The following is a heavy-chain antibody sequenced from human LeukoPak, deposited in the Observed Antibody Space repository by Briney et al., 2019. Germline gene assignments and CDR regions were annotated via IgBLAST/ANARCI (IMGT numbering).Heavy chain of an antibody. CDR1: DFTFSSYW. Sequence: PGGSLRLSCAASDFTFSSYWMHWVRQAPEEGLVWVSRISGDESSSNYADSVKGRFTISRDNARNTLFLQMNSLRAEDTAVYYCAREGGSFLRYFDSWGQGTLVTVSS. CDR2: ISGDESSS. J-gene: IGHJ4*02. V-gene: IGHV3-74*01. CDR3: AREGGSFLRYFDS. D-gene: IGHD1-26*01.